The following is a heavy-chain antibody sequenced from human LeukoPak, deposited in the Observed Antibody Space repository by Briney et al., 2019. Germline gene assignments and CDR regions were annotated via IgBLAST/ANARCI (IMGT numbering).Heavy chain of an antibody. V-gene: IGHV3-74*01. CDR1: GFTFSNTW. CDR2: IYNDETSA. J-gene: IGHJ4*02. Sequence: HPGGSLRLSCAASGFTFSNTWMYWVRHGPGKGLVWVSRIYNDETSATYADSVKGRFTISRDNAKKSLYLQMNSLRAEDTAVYYCASGVNYFDYWGQGTLVTVSS. CDR3: ASGVNYFDY. D-gene: IGHD3-3*01.